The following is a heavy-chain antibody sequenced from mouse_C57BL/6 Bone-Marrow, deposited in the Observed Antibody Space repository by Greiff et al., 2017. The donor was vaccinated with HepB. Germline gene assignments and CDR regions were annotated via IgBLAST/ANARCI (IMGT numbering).Heavy chain of an antibody. CDR1: GYTFTSYW. V-gene: IGHV1-64*01. D-gene: IGHD1-1*01. CDR2: IHPNSGST. Sequence: QVQLQQPGAELVKPGASVKLSCKASGYTFTSYWMHWVKQRPGQGLEWIGMIHPNSGSTNYNEKFKSKATLTVDKSSSTAYMQLSSLTSEDSAVYYCARERGAAVGVDYWGQGTTLTVSS. J-gene: IGHJ2*01. CDR3: ARERGAAVGVDY.